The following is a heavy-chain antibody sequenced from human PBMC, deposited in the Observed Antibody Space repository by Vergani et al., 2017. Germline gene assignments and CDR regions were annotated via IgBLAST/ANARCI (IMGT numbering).Heavy chain of an antibody. CDR3: AKANPRNSGYDYLYYYHAMDV. CDR1: GFSFPGYA. CDR2: ISGSGGST. J-gene: IGHJ6*02. Sequence: EVQLLESGGGLVQPGGSLRLSCEASGFSFPGYAMNWVRQAPGKGLEWVSGISGSGGSTYYAGSVKGRFTISRDSSKNTLYLQMNSLSAGDTAVYYCAKANPRNSGYDYLYYYHAMDVWGQGTTVTVSS. V-gene: IGHV3-23*01. D-gene: IGHD5-12*01.